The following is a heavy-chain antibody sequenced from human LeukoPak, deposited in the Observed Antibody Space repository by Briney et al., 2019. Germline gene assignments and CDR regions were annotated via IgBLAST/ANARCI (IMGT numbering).Heavy chain of an antibody. Sequence: ASVKVPCKASGYTFTSYYMHWVRQAPGQGLEWMGIINPSGGGTTYAQKFRGRVTMTRDTSTGTVFMELSSLRSDNTAVYFCARNYYDTAGHFGYWGQGTLVTVSS. CDR3: ARNYYDTAGHFGY. V-gene: IGHV1-46*01. CDR2: INPSGGGT. CDR1: GYTFTSYY. D-gene: IGHD3-22*01. J-gene: IGHJ4*02.